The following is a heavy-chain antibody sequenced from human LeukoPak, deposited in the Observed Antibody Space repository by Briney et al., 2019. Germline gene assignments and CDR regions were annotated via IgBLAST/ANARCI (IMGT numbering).Heavy chain of an antibody. Sequence: SETLSLTCTVSGGSISSSSYYWGWIRQPPGRGLEWSGSIYYSGSTYYNQSLKSRVTVSVDTSKNQFSLRLSSVTAADTAVYYCARSRQWLVSIDYWGQGTLVTVSS. CDR3: ARSRQWLVSIDY. J-gene: IGHJ4*02. D-gene: IGHD6-19*01. V-gene: IGHV4-39*07. CDR1: GGSISSSSYY. CDR2: IYYSGST.